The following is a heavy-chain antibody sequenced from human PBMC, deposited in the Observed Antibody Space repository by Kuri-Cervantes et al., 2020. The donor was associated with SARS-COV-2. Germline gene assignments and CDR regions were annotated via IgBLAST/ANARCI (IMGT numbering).Heavy chain of an antibody. J-gene: IGHJ3*02. D-gene: IGHD3-10*01. CDR2: ISSSSSYI. Sequence: LSLTCAASGFTVSSYSMNWVRQAPGKGLEWVSSISSSSSYIYYADSVKGRFTISRDNAKNSLYLQMNSLRAEDTAVYYCARALVNIAEIDAFDIWGQGTMVTVSS. CDR3: ARALVNIAEIDAFDI. CDR1: GFTVSSYS. V-gene: IGHV3-21*01.